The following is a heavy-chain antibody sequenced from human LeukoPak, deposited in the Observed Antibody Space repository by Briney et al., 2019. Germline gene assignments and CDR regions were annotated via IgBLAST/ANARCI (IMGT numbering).Heavy chain of an antibody. J-gene: IGHJ5*02. Sequence: PSETLSLTCTVSGGAISSGVYYWTWVRQHPGKGLEWIGCIYNSGSTYYNPSLKSRVSLSVDTARNQFSLRLSSVTAADTAVYYCARAGTPVVPAANNWFDPWGQGTPVTVSS. CDR1: GGAISSGVYY. D-gene: IGHD2-15*01. V-gene: IGHV4-31*03. CDR2: IYNSGST. CDR3: ARAGTPVVPAANNWFDP.